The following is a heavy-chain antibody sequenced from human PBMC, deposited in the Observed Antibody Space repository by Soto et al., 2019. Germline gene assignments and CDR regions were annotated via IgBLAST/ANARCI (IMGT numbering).Heavy chain of an antibody. CDR2: IIPIFGTA. D-gene: IGHD6-6*01. CDR3: ARRGLVPYYYGMDV. J-gene: IGHJ6*02. CDR1: GGTFSSYA. V-gene: IGHV1-69*13. Sequence: ASVNVSCKASGGTFSSYAISWVRQAPGQGLEWMGGIIPIFGTANYAQKFQGRVTITADESTSTAYMELSSLRSEDTAVYYCARRGLVPYYYGMDVWGQGTTVTVSS.